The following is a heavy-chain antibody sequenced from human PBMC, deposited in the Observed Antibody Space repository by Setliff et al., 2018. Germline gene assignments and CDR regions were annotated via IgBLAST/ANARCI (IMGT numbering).Heavy chain of an antibody. CDR3: ARGGNLIYYFDY. J-gene: IGHJ4*02. V-gene: IGHV3-33*01. CDR2: IWYDGSNK. Sequence: GGSLRLSCAASGFTFSSYGMHWVRQAPGKGLEWVAVIWYDGSNKYYADSVKGRFTISRDNPKNTLYLQMNSLRAEDTAVYYCARGGNLIYYFDYWGQGTLVTVSS. D-gene: IGHD2-15*01. CDR1: GFTFSSYG.